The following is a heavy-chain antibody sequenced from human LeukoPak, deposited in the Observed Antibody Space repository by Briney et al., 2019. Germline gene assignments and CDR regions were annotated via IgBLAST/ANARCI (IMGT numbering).Heavy chain of an antibody. D-gene: IGHD4-23*01. V-gene: IGHV3-30*03. CDR1: GFTFSSYG. CDR3: VRGNDYGGPHY. Sequence: GGSLRLSCAVSGFTFSSYGIHWVRQAPGKGLEWVTFISHDGTKNYYADSVKGRFTISRDNGKNTLFLQMNSLRAEDAAVYYCVRGNDYGGPHYWGQGTLVTVSS. CDR2: ISHDGTKN. J-gene: IGHJ4*02.